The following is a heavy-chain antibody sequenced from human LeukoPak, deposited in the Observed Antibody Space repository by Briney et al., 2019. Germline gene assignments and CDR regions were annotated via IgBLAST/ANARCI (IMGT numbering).Heavy chain of an antibody. D-gene: IGHD3-22*01. CDR2: ISGSGGST. Sequence: GGSLRLSCAASGFTFSSYAMSWVRQAPGKGLEWVSAISGSGGSTYYADSVKGRFTISRDNSKNTLYLQMNSPRAEDTAVYYCAKDPYHYDSSGPNWFDPWGQGTLVTVSS. CDR1: GFTFSSYA. CDR3: AKDPYHYDSSGPNWFDP. V-gene: IGHV3-23*01. J-gene: IGHJ5*02.